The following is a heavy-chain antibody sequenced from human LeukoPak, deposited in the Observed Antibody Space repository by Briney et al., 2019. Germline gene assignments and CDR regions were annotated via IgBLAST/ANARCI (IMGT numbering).Heavy chain of an antibody. CDR1: GFTFSSYD. Sequence: GGSLRLSCAASGFTFSSYDMHWVRQATGKGLEWVSAIGTAGDTYYPGSVKGRFTISRENAKNSLYLQMNSLRAGDTAVYYCARASSYDAYDIWDQGTMVTVSS. CDR2: IGTAGDT. D-gene: IGHD3-16*02. J-gene: IGHJ3*02. CDR3: ARASSYDAYDI. V-gene: IGHV3-13*01.